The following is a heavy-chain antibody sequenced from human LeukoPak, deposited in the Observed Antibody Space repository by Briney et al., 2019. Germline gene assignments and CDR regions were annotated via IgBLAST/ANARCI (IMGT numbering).Heavy chain of an antibody. V-gene: IGHV4-31*03. CDR3: AASRGCSSTSCYVYFDY. CDR1: GGSISSGGYY. Sequence: PSETLSLTCTVSGGSISSGGYYWSWIRQHPGMGLEWFGYIYYSGSTYYNPSLKSRVTISVDTSKNQFSLKLSSVSAADTAVYYCAASRGCSSTSCYVYFDYWGQGTLVTVSS. J-gene: IGHJ4*02. CDR2: IYYSGST. D-gene: IGHD2-2*01.